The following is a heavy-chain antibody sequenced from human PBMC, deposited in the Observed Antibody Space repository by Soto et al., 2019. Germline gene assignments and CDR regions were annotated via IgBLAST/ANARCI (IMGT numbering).Heavy chain of an antibody. CDR3: GRGRSGELVVFY. D-gene: IGHD1-7*01. V-gene: IGHV1-2*02. J-gene: IGHJ4*02. CDR1: GYTFTGHY. CDR2: ISPVTGGT. Sequence: QVQLVQSGAEVKKPGASVKVSCKASGYTFTGHYIHWVRQAPGQGPEWMGEISPVTGGTKYAQKFQGRVTMTRDSSITTVYMELTNLSPDDTAVDYCGRGRSGELVVFYWGQGSLVSVSS.